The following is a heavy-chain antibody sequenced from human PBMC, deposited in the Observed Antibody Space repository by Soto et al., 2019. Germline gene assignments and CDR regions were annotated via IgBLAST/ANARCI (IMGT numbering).Heavy chain of an antibody. J-gene: IGHJ6*03. CDR3: ARDWGAIAVAGKGYYYYYMDV. D-gene: IGHD6-19*01. CDR1: GGSISSYY. V-gene: IGHV4-59*01. Sequence: QVQLQESGPGLVKPSETLSLTCTVSGGSISSYYWSWIRQPPGKGLEWIGYIYYSGSTNYNPSLKSRVTISVYTSKNQCSLKLSSVTAADTAVYYCARDWGAIAVAGKGYYYYYMDVWGKGTTVTVSS. CDR2: IYYSGST.